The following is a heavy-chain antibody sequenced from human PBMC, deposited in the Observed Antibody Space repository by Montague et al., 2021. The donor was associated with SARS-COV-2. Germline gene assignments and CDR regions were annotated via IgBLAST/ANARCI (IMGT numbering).Heavy chain of an antibody. Sequence: SLRLSCAASGFTFSGYSMNWVRQAPGKGLEWVSYISSSSYTIYYADSVKGRFTISRDNAKNSLYLQMNSLRDEDTAVYSCARERGYCSSTSCYGDSYYGMDVWGQGTTVTVSS. J-gene: IGHJ6*02. V-gene: IGHV3-48*02. CDR3: ARERGYCSSTSCYGDSYYGMDV. D-gene: IGHD2-2*01. CDR2: ISSSSYTI. CDR1: GFTFSGYS.